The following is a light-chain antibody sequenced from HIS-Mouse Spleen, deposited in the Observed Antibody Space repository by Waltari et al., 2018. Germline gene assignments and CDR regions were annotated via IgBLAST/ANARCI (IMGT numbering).Light chain of an antibody. CDR2: QDS. J-gene: IGLJ2*01. CDR3: QAWDSSTVV. V-gene: IGLV3-1*01. Sequence: SYELTQPPSVSVSPGPTARITCSGDNLGDKYACWYQQKPGQSPVLVIYQDSKRPSGIPERFSGSNSGNTATLTISGTQAMDEADYYCQAWDSSTVVFGGGTKLTVL. CDR1: NLGDKY.